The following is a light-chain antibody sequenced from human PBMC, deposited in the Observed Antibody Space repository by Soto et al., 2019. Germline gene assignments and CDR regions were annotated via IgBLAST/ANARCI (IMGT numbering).Light chain of an antibody. CDR3: ETWDSNTVV. J-gene: IGLJ2*01. CDR2: LEGSGSY. CDR1: SGHSSYI. Sequence: QPVLTQSSSASASLGSSVKLTCTLSSGHSSYIIAWHQQQPGKAPRYLMKLEGSGSYNKGSGVPDRFSGSSSGADRYLTISNLHFEDEADYYCETWDSNTVVFGGGTKLTVL. V-gene: IGLV4-60*02.